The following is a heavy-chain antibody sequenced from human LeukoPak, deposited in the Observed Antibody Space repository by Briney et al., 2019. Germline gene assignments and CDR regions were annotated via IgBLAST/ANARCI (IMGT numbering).Heavy chain of an antibody. CDR3: ARRGLNYDFWSAIDY. J-gene: IGHJ4*02. D-gene: IGHD3-3*01. CDR1: GFTFSSYA. CDR2: ISGSGGST. Sequence: GGSLRLSCAASGFTFSSYAMSWVRQAPGKGLEWVSAISGSGGSTYYADSVKGRFTISRDNSKNTLYLQMNSLRAEDTAVYYCARRGLNYDFWSAIDYWGQGTLVTVSS. V-gene: IGHV3-23*01.